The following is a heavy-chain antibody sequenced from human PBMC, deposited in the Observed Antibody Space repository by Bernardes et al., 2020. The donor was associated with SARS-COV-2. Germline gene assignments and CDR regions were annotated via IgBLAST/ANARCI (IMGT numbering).Heavy chain of an antibody. J-gene: IGHJ6*02. Sequence: SETLSLTCAVYGGSFSGYYWSWIRQPPGQGLEWIWEINHSGSTNYNPSLTSRVTISVDTSKNQFSMKLSSVTAADTAVYYCERVFSGRSYYYGMDVWGQGTTVTVSS. CDR2: INHSGST. CDR1: GGSFSGYY. V-gene: IGHV4-34*01. CDR3: ERVFSGRSYYYGMDV. D-gene: IGHD3-10*01.